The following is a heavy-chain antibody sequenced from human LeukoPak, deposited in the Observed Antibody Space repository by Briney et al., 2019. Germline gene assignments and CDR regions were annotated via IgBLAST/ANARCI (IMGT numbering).Heavy chain of an antibody. J-gene: IGHJ3*02. D-gene: IGHD6-13*01. CDR2: IYYSGST. CDR3: ARDQGYSSSWYPVDAFGI. CDR1: GGSISSSSYY. Sequence: SETLSLTCTVSGGSISSSSYYWGWIRQPPGKGLEWIGSIYYSGSTYYNPSLKSRVTISVDTSKNQFSLKLSSVTAADTAVYYCARDQGYSSSWYPVDAFGIWGQGTMVTVSS. V-gene: IGHV4-39*02.